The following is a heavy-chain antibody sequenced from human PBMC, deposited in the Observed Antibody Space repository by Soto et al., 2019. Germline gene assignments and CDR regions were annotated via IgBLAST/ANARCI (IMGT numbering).Heavy chain of an antibody. CDR2: ISYDGSNK. Sequence: PGGSLRLSCAASGFTFSSYGMDWVRQAPGKGLEWVAVISYDGSNKYYADSVKGRFTISRDNSKNTLYLQMNSLRAEDTAVYYCAKGPPMIAARYIYFYY. V-gene: IGHV3-30*18. CDR3: AKGPPMIAARYIYFYY. J-gene: IGHJ4*01. D-gene: IGHD6-6*01. CDR1: GFTFSSYG.